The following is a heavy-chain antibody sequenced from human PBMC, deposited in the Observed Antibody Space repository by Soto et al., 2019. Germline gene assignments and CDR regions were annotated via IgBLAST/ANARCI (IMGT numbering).Heavy chain of an antibody. CDR3: TTELNRITMVRGVFD. V-gene: IGHV3-15*01. J-gene: IGHJ4*02. CDR2: IKSKTDGGTT. Sequence: GGSLRLSCAASGFTFSNAWMSWVRQAPGKGLEWVGRIKSKTDGGTTDYAAPVKGRFTISRDDSKNTLYLQMNSLKTEDTAVYYCTTELNRITMVRGVFDWGQGTLVTVSS. D-gene: IGHD3-10*01. CDR1: GFTFSNAW.